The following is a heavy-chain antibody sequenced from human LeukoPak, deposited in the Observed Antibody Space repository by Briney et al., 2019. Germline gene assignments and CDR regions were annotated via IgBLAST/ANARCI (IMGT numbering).Heavy chain of an antibody. V-gene: IGHV3-21*06. CDR2: ISSSSSYI. Sequence: GGSLRLSRAASGFTFSTYSMNWVRQAPGKGLEWVSSISSSSSYIYYADSVKGRFTISRDNAKNSLYLQMSSLRAEDTAVYYCARDPEHGDYYYYYYMDVWGKGTTVTVSS. D-gene: IGHD4-17*01. CDR3: ARDPEHGDYYYYYYMDV. J-gene: IGHJ6*03. CDR1: GFTFSTYS.